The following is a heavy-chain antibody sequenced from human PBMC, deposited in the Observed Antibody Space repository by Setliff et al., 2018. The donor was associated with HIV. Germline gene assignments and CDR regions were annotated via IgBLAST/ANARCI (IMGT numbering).Heavy chain of an antibody. D-gene: IGHD4-4*01. CDR2: VYYAGKT. CDR3: ARDLTSNSNCFEP. Sequence: SLTCSVSGGSLISGGYYWSWIRQHPGKGLEWIGYVYYAGKTYYNPSLESRISMSVDTSKSQFSLKLTSVTAADTAIYYCARDLTSNSNCFEPWGQGTQVTVSS. J-gene: IGHJ5*02. CDR1: GGSLISGGYY. V-gene: IGHV4-31*03.